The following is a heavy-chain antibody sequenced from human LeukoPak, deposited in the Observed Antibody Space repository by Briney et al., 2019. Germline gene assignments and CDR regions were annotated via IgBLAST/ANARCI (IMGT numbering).Heavy chain of an antibody. CDR2: IIPILGIA. CDR1: GGTFSSYA. Sequence: ASVKVSCKASGGTFSSYAISWVRQAPGQGLEWMGRIIPILGIANYAQKFQGRVTITADKSTSTAYMELSSLRSEDTAVYYCARASAYCGGDCYLLNRWGQGTLVTVSS. CDR3: ARASAYCGGDCYLLNR. D-gene: IGHD2-21*01. J-gene: IGHJ5*02. V-gene: IGHV1-69*04.